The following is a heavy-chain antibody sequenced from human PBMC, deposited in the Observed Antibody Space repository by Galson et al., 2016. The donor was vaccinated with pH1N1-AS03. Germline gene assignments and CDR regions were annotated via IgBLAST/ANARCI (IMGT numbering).Heavy chain of an antibody. V-gene: IGHV4-59*08. J-gene: IGHJ2*01. D-gene: IGHD3-22*01. CDR1: GGSINNFY. Sequence: ETLSLPCSVSGGSINNFYWNWIRQSPGKALEWIGFIYSSGRTVYNPSLESRVTISVETSKNQFSLTMNSVTAADTAVYYCARPLRGVYDGSSCYYYWYYDLWVRGTLVTV. CDR2: IYSSGRT. CDR3: ARPLRGVYDGSSCYYYWYYDL.